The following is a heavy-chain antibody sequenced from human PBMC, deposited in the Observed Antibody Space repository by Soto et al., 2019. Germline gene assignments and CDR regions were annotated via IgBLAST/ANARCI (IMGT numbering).Heavy chain of an antibody. V-gene: IGHV3-30*03. D-gene: IGHD2-15*01. CDR3: AILVVAAGHDAFDI. CDR2: ISYDGSNK. Sequence: LRLSCAASGFTFSSYGMHWVRQAPGKGLEWVAVISYDGSNKYYADSVKGRFTTSRDNSKNTLYLQMNSLRAEDTAVYYCAILVVAAGHDAFDIWGQGTMVTVSS. CDR1: GFTFSSYG. J-gene: IGHJ3*02.